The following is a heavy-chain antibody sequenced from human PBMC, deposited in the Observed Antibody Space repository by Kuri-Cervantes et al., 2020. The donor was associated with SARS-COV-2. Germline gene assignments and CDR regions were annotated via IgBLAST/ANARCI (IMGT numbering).Heavy chain of an antibody. J-gene: IGHJ6*03. D-gene: IGHD6-13*01. Sequence: GGSLRLSCAACGFTFSSYDMHWVRQATGKGLEWVSAIGTAGDTYYPGSVKGQFTISRENAKNSLYLQMNSLRAGDTAVYYCARDRIAAAGDYYYYMDVWGKGTTVTVSS. V-gene: IGHV3-13*03. CDR3: ARDRIAAAGDYYYYMDV. CDR1: GFTFSSYD. CDR2: IGTAGDT.